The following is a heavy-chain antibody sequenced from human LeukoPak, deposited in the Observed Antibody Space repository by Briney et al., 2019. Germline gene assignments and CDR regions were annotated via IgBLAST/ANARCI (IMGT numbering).Heavy chain of an antibody. J-gene: IGHJ5*02. V-gene: IGHV1-18*01. Sequence: ASVKVSCKASGYTFTSYGISWVRQAPGQGLEWMGWISAYNGNTNYAQKLQGRVTITRNTSISTAYMELSSLRSEDTAVYYCARGMIVVVPAAIGQFNWFDPWGQGTLVTVSS. D-gene: IGHD2-2*01. CDR1: GYTFTSYG. CDR3: ARGMIVVVPAAIGQFNWFDP. CDR2: ISAYNGNT.